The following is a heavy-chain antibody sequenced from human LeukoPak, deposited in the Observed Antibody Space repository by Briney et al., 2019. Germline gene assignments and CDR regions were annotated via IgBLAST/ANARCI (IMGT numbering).Heavy chain of an antibody. CDR2: INHSGGT. CDR3: ARVLDIAAAGIPTHFDY. J-gene: IGHJ4*02. D-gene: IGHD6-13*01. V-gene: IGHV4-34*01. CDR1: GGSFSGYY. Sequence: SETLSLTCAVYGGSFSGYYWSWIRQPPGKGLEWIGEINHSGGTNYNPSLKSRVTISVDTSKNQFSLKLSSVTAADTAVYYCARVLDIAAAGIPTHFDYWGQGTLVTVSS.